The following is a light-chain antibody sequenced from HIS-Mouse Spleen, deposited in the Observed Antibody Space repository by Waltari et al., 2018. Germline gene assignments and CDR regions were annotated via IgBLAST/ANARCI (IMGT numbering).Light chain of an antibody. V-gene: IGKV4-1*01. CDR1: QRVLYSSNNKNY. Sequence: DIVMTQSPDSLAVSLGERATINCKSSQRVLYSSNNKNYLAWYQQKPGQPPKLIIDWASTRESGVPDRFSGSGSGTDFTLTISSLQAEDVAVYYCQQYYSTPWTFGQGTKVEIK. CDR3: QQYYSTPWT. J-gene: IGKJ1*01. CDR2: WAS.